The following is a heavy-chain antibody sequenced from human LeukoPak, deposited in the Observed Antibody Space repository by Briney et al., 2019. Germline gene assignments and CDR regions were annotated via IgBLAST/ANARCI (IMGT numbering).Heavy chain of an antibody. V-gene: IGHV4-59*12. CDR3: ARDSSGYYRY. CDR1: GGSISSYY. D-gene: IGHD3-22*01. J-gene: IGHJ4*02. CDR2: IYYRGST. Sequence: SETLSLTCTVSGGSISSYYWSWIRQPPGKGLEWIGYIYYRGSTNYNPSLKSRVTMSVDTSKNQFSLKLSSVTAADTAVYYCARDSSGYYRYWGQGTLVTVSS.